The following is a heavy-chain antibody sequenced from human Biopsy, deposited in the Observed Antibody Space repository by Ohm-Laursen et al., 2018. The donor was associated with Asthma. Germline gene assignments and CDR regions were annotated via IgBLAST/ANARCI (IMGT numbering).Heavy chain of an antibody. CDR1: GYSLTDLS. CDR2: HDHEEGGT. D-gene: IGHD4-17*01. Sequence: ASVKVSCKISGYSLTDLSMHCVRQAPGQGLEWMGGHDHEEGGTVNARRFQGRVTMTEDTSTDTAYMELSSLSSDDTAVYYCASDFPKDYVRYNFQFWGQGTLVTVSS. CDR3: ASDFPKDYVRYNFQF. J-gene: IGHJ4*02. V-gene: IGHV1-24*01.